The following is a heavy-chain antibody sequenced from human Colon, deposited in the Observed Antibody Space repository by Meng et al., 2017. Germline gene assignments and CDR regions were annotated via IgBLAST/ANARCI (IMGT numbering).Heavy chain of an antibody. J-gene: IGHJ4*02. V-gene: IGHV4-31*02. D-gene: IGHD6-19*01. CDR3: ARHEYTSGWADY. CDR2: IYYSGST. Sequence: WTWIRQHPGKGLEWFGHIYYSGSTFYNPSLKRRVIISIDTSKNQFPLNLRSVTAADTAVYYCARHEYTSGWADYWGQGTLVTVSS.